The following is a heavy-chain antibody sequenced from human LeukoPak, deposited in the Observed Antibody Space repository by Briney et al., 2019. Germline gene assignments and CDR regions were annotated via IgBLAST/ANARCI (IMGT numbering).Heavy chain of an antibody. V-gene: IGHV1-2*02. CDR2: INPNSGGT. D-gene: IGHD2/OR15-2a*01. Sequence: ASVMVFCKASGYTFTGNYMHWVRQAPGQGLEWMGWINPNSGGTNYAQKLQGRVTMTTDTSTNTAYMELRSLRSDDTAMYYCARDRVRRSTTGGAFDIWGQGTMVTVSS. J-gene: IGHJ3*02. CDR1: GYTFTGNY. CDR3: ARDRVRRSTTGGAFDI.